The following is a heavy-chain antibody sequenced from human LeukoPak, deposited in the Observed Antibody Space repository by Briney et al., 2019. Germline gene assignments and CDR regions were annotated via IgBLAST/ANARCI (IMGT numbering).Heavy chain of an antibody. D-gene: IGHD5-18*01. Sequence: GGSLRLSCAASGFTFSSYAMSWVRQAPGKGLEWFSAISGSGGSTYYADSVKGRFTISRDNSKNTLYLQMNSLRAEDTAVYYCAKRGIQLWLPLDSWGQGTLVTVSS. CDR3: AKRGIQLWLPLDS. CDR2: ISGSGGST. V-gene: IGHV3-23*01. CDR1: GFTFSSYA. J-gene: IGHJ5*01.